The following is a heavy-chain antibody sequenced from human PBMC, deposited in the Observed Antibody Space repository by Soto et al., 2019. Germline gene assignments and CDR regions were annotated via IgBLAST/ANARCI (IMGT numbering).Heavy chain of an antibody. CDR1: GGSFSGYY. CDR3: ASRGLDLTPYYYYYMDV. J-gene: IGHJ6*03. V-gene: IGHV4-34*01. D-gene: IGHD7-27*01. Sequence: SETLSLTCAVYGGSFSGYYWSWIRQPPGKGLEWIGEINHSGSTNYNPSLKSRVTISVDTSKNQFSMKLSSVTAADTAVYYCASRGLDLTPYYYYYMDVWGKGTTVTVSS. CDR2: INHSGST.